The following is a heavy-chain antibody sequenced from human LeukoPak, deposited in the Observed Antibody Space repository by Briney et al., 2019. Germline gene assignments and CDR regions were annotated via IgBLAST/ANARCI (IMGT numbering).Heavy chain of an antibody. Sequence: SETLSLTCAVYGGSFSGYYWSWIRQPPGKGLEWIGEINHSGSTNYNPSLKSRVTISVDTSKNQFSLKLSSVTAADTAVYYCAREPAAIQGDYYYYYMDVWGKGTTVTVSS. CDR2: INHSGST. J-gene: IGHJ6*03. CDR1: GGSFSGYY. V-gene: IGHV4-34*01. D-gene: IGHD2-2*02. CDR3: AREPAAIQGDYYYYYMDV.